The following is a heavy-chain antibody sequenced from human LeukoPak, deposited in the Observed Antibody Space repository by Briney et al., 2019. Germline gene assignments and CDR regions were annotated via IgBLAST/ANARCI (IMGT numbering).Heavy chain of an antibody. D-gene: IGHD5-18*01. CDR2: IYSGGST. Sequence: GGSLRLSCAASGFTVSSNYMSWVRQAPGKGLEWVSVIYSGGSTYYADSVKGRFTISRDNSKNTLCLQMNSLRAEDTAVYYCARDGYSYGYDYWGQGTLVTVSS. CDR3: ARDGYSYGYDY. J-gene: IGHJ4*02. V-gene: IGHV3-53*01. CDR1: GFTVSSNY.